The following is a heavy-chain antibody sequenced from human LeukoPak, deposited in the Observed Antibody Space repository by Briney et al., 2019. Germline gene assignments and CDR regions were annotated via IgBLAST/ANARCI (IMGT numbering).Heavy chain of an antibody. D-gene: IGHD2-21*01. Sequence: SETLSLTCTVSGGSISSSSYYWGWIRQPPGKGLEWIGSIYYSGSTYCNPSLKSRVTISVDTSKNQFSLKLSSVSAADTAVYYCAGLQAIAEDAFDIWGQGTMVTVSS. CDR1: GGSISSSSYY. CDR2: IYYSGST. CDR3: AGLQAIAEDAFDI. V-gene: IGHV4-39*01. J-gene: IGHJ3*02.